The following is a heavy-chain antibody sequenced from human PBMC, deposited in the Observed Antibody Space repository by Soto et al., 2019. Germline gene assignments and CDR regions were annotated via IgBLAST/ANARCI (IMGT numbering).Heavy chain of an antibody. Sequence: PSETLSLTCAVYGGSFSGYYWSWIRQPPGKGLEWIGEINHSGSTNYNPSLKSRVTISVDTSKNQFSLKLSSVTAADTAVYYCARARTAAVRFGWFDPWGQGTLVTVSS. D-gene: IGHD6-13*01. CDR3: ARARTAAVRFGWFDP. CDR2: INHSGST. J-gene: IGHJ5*02. CDR1: GGSFSGYY. V-gene: IGHV4-34*01.